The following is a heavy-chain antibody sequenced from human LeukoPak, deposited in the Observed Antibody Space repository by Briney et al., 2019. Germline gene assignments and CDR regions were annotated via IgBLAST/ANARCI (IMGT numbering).Heavy chain of an antibody. V-gene: IGHV4-59*01. D-gene: IGHD5-12*01. J-gene: IGHJ4*02. CDR2: MYYSGST. CDR3: ARGVAGYGPYDY. CDR1: GDSISTYC. Sequence: SETLSLTCTVSGDSISTYCWSWIRQPPGKGLEWIGYMYYSGSTNYNPSPKSRVTISLDTPKNQFSLRLNSVTAADTAVYYCARGVAGYGPYDYWGQGTLVTVSS.